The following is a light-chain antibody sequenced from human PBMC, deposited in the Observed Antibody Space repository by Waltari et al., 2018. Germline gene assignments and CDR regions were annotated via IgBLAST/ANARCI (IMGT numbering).Light chain of an antibody. V-gene: IGLV3-25*03. J-gene: IGLJ2*01. CDR2: KDT. CDR1: ALPKQY. CDR3: LSAYSGGSQGV. Sequence: SYELTQPPSVSVSPGQTATIPCSGAALPKQYTYWYQQKPGQAPLLVIYKDTERPSGIPERFSGSSSGTTVTLTISGVQAEDEADYYCLSAYSGGSQGVFGGGTKLTVL.